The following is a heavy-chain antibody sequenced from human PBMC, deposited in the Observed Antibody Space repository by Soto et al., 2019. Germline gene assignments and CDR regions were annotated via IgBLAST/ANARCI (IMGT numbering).Heavy chain of an antibody. J-gene: IGHJ5*02. CDR2: IYYSGST. CDR3: ARTDIVLMVYAIPRWFDP. V-gene: IGHV4-31*03. Sequence: QVQLQESGPGLVKPSQTLSLTCTVSGGSISSGGYYWSWIRQHPGKGLEWIGYIYYSGSTYYNPSLGCGVTISVDTSKNQFSLKLSSVTAADTAVYYCARTDIVLMVYAIPRWFDPWGQGTLVTVSS. D-gene: IGHD2-8*01. CDR1: GGSISSGGYY.